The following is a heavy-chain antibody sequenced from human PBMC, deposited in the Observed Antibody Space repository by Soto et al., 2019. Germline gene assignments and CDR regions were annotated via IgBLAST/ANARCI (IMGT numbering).Heavy chain of an antibody. CDR1: GGTFTSYT. J-gene: IGHJ4*02. D-gene: IGHD6-19*01. V-gene: IGHV1-69*02. CDR3: AAVAGTSAFVGYFEY. Sequence: QGLLVQSGAEVKKPGSAVKVSCKASGGTFTSYTLSWLRQAPGQGPEWMGRIIPALDIEDYAQKFQGRVTITADTSTSTAYMELRSLISDDTAVYYCAAVAGTSAFVGYFEYWGQGTLVTVAS. CDR2: IIPALDIE.